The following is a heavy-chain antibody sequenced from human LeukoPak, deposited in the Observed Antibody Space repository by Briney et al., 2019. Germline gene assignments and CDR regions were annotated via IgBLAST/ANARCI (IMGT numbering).Heavy chain of an antibody. Sequence: PSETLSLTCTVSGGSVSNGSYYWGWIRQPPGKGLEWIVSIYHSGSTYYNTPLKSRVTISVDTPKKQSSLKLQSVTAAYTAVYYYARHLPGYGNTWPGLWGQGNLVTVSS. CDR2: IYHSGST. J-gene: IGHJ4*02. D-gene: IGHD5-18*01. V-gene: IGHV4-39*01. CDR3: ARHLPGYGNTWPGL. CDR1: GGSVSNGSYY.